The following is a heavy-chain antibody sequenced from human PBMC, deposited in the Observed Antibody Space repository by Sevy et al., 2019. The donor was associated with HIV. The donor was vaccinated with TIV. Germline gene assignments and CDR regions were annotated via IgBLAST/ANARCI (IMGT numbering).Heavy chain of an antibody. D-gene: IGHD3-10*01. CDR1: GYSFTSYW. V-gene: IGHV5-51*01. J-gene: IGHJ6*02. CDR3: ARDGARITMVRGELYYYYGLDV. Sequence: GESLKISCKGSGYSFTSYWIGWVRQMPGKGLEWMGIIYPGDSDTSYSPSFQGQVTISADKSISTAYLQWSSLKASDTAMYYCARDGARITMVRGELYYYYGLDVWGQGTTVTVSS. CDR2: IYPGDSDT.